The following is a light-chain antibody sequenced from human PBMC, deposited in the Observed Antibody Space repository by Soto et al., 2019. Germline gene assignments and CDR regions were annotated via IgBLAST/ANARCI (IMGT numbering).Light chain of an antibody. CDR1: SSDVGGYNY. J-gene: IGLJ3*02. CDR2: EVS. V-gene: IGLV2-14*01. Sequence: QSALTQPASVSGSPGQSINISCTGTSSDVGGYNYVSWYQQHPGKAPKLMIYEVSNLPSGVSNRFSGSKSGNTASLTISGLQAEDEADYYCSSYTSSSTRVFGGGTKLTVL. CDR3: SSYTSSSTRV.